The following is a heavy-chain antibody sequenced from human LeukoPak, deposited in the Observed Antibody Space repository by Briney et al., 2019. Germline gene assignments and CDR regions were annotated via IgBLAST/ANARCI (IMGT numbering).Heavy chain of an antibody. CDR2: IYYSGST. D-gene: IGHD7-27*01. V-gene: IGHV4-39*07. J-gene: IGHJ5*02. Sequence: SETLTLTCTVSGGSISSSSYYWGWIRQPPGKGLEWIGSIYYSGSTYYNPSLKSRVTISVDTSKNQFSLKLSSVTAADTAVYYCARDSLNAPLGKGWFDPWGQGTLVTVSS. CDR1: GGSISSSSYY. CDR3: ARDSLNAPLGKGWFDP.